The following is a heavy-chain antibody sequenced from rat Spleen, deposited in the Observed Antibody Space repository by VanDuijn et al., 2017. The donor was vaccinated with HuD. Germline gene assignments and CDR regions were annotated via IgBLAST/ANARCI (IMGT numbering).Heavy chain of an antibody. D-gene: IGHD4-6*01. CDR1: GFTFSNYD. V-gene: IGHV5-20*01. Sequence: EVQLVESGGGLVQPGRSMKLSCAASGFTFSNYDMAWVRQAPTKGLEWVASISYDGSSTYYRDSVKGRFTISRDNAKSTLYLQMDSLRSEDPATYYCTTDWGFAYWGQGTLVTVSS. CDR2: ISYDGSST. CDR3: TTDWGFAY. J-gene: IGHJ3*01.